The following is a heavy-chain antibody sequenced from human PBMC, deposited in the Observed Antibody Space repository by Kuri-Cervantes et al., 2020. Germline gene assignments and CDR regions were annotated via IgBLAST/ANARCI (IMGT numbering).Heavy chain of an antibody. Sequence: KVSCKGSGYSFTSYWIGWVRQMPGKGLEWMGIIYPGDSDTRYSPSFQGQVTMSVDKSISTAYLQWSSLKASDTAMYYCARGGRDGYNSFDYWGQGTLVTVSS. J-gene: IGHJ4*02. V-gene: IGHV5-51*01. CDR2: IYPGDSDT. CDR3: ARGGRDGYNSFDY. CDR1: GYSFTSYW. D-gene: IGHD5-24*01.